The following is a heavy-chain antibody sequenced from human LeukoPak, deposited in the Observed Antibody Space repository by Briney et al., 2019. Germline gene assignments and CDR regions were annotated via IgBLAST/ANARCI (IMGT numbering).Heavy chain of an antibody. Sequence: ASVKVSCKASGYTFSDYWVHWVRQARGQGLEWMGRIDLKTGDITSAQKFQGRVTMTRDTSISTTYMDLSGLGTDDTAVYYCARDSPHQRFDYWGQGTLVTVSS. V-gene: IGHV1-2*02. J-gene: IGHJ4*02. CDR1: GYTFSDYW. CDR2: IDLKTGDI. CDR3: ARDSPHQRFDY.